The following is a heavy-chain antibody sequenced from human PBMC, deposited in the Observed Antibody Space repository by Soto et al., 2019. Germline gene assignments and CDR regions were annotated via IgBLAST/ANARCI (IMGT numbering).Heavy chain of an antibody. CDR2: INGDGRNT. CDR1: GFTFSNYW. Sequence: PGGSLRLSSAAYGFTFSNYWMHWVRQVPGKGLVWVSRINGDGRNTDYADSVKGRFTISRDNARNTLYLEMNSLRAEDTAVYYCSGCVVPAEKTLDLWGQGTLVTVSS. CDR3: SGCVVPAEKTLDL. V-gene: IGHV3-74*01. J-gene: IGHJ5*02. D-gene: IGHD2-2*01.